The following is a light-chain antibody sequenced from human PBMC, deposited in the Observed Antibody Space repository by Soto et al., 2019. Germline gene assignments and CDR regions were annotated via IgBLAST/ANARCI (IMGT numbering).Light chain of an antibody. Sequence: DFQMTQSPSSLSASVGDRVTITCRASHSISSSLNWYQQKPGKAPELLIYAASSLQSGVPSRFSGSGSGTDFTLTINSLQPEDFATYYCQQSYSALVAFGQGTKVDIK. CDR3: QQSYSALVA. V-gene: IGKV1-39*01. CDR1: HSISSS. J-gene: IGKJ1*01. CDR2: AAS.